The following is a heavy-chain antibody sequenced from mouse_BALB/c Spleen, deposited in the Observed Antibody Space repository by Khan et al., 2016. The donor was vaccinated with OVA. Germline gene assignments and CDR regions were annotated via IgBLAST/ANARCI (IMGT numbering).Heavy chain of an antibody. Sequence: VQLQESGPDLVKPGASVKMSCKASGYTFTDYIINWVRQRTGQGLEWIGQIYPGSGSTYSNEKFKGKATLTADTSSNTAYMQLRSLTSEDSAVYYCASRSYGSLAYWGQGTTLTVSS. J-gene: IGHJ4*01. D-gene: IGHD1-1*01. CDR1: GYTFTDYI. CDR3: ASRSYGSLAY. V-gene: IGHV1-77*01. CDR2: IYPGSGST.